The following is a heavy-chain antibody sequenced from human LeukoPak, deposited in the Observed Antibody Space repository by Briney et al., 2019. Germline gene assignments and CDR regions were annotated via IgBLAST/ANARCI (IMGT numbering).Heavy chain of an antibody. CDR2: IYYSGST. J-gene: IGHJ4*02. D-gene: IGHD2-21*02. V-gene: IGHV4-39*07. Sequence: SETLSLTCTVSGGSISSSSYYWGWIRQPPGKGLEWIGSIYYSGSTYYNPSLKSRVTISVDTSKNQFSLKLSSVTAADTAVYYCAREVVTAIPWGYRDYWGQGTLVTVSS. CDR3: AREVVTAIPWGYRDY. CDR1: GGSISSSSYY.